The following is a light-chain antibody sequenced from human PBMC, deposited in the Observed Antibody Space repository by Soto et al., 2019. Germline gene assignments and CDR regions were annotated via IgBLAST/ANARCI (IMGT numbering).Light chain of an antibody. CDR3: QQFNSYPQGYT. J-gene: IGKJ2*01. CDR1: QGISSA. V-gene: IGKV1-13*02. CDR2: DAS. Sequence: AIQLTQSPSSLSASVGDRVTITCRASQGISSALAWYQQKPGKAPKLLIYDASSLESGVPSRFSGGGSGTDFTLTISSLQPEDFATYYCQQFNSYPQGYTFGQGTKLEIK.